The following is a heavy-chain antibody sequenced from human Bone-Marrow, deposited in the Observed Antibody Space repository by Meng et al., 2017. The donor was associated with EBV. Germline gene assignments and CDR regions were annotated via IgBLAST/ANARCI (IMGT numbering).Heavy chain of an antibody. Sequence: QVPLVQSGAEVKKRGGSVKVFCKASGYTFSNYGIAWVRQAPGQGLEWMGWISGYDGNTNYEQKFQGRVTMTTDTSTSTAYMDLRSLRSDDTAVYYCARIGRFCGGDCYADYWGQGTLVTVSS. CDR3: ARIGRFCGGDCYADY. CDR1: GYTFSNYG. CDR2: ISGYDGNT. J-gene: IGHJ4*02. V-gene: IGHV1-18*01. D-gene: IGHD2-21*01.